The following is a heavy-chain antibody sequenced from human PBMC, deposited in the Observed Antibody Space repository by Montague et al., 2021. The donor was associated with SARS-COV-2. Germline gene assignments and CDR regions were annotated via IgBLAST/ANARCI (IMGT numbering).Heavy chain of an antibody. J-gene: IGHJ4*02. Sequence: SLRLSCAASGFTFSSYAMSWVRQAPGKGLEWVSGIVNNGRKSFYADSVKGRFVISRDNSDKMVYLHLNSLRAEDTAIYYCAKETEASGNPLFDSWGQGTLVTVSS. V-gene: IGHV3-23*01. CDR1: GFTFSSYA. CDR2: IVNNGRKS. CDR3: AKETEASGNPLFDS. D-gene: IGHD4-23*01.